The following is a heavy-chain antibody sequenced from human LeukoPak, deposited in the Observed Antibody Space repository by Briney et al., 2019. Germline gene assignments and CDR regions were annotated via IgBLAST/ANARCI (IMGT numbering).Heavy chain of an antibody. CDR3: ASYPPIVVVPAASFDY. D-gene: IGHD2-2*01. V-gene: IGHV3-74*01. J-gene: IGHJ4*02. CDR2: INSDGSST. Sequence: PGGSLRLSCAASGFTFSSYWMHWVRQAPGKGLVWVSRINSDGSSTSYADSVKGRFTISRDNSKNTLYLQMNSLRAEDTAVYYCASYPPIVVVPAASFDYWGQGTLVTVSS. CDR1: GFTFSSYW.